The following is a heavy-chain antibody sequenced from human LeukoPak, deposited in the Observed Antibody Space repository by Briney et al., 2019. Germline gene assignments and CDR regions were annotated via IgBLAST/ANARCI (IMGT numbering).Heavy chain of an antibody. CDR2: IIPIFGTA. CDR1: GGTFSIYA. CDR3: ARDRVFADIVLMVYDPYYYGMDV. J-gene: IGHJ6*02. V-gene: IGHV1-69*13. Sequence: ASVKVSCKASGGTFSIYAISWVRQAPGPGLEWMGGIIPIFGTANYAQNFQGRVAITADESTSTADIELSSLRSEDTAGYYCARDRVFADIVLMVYDPYYYGMDVWGQETTVSVSS. D-gene: IGHD2-8*01.